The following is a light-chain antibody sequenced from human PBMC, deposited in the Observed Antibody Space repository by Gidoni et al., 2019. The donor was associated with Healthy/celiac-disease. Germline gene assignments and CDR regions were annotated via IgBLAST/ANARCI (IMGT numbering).Light chain of an antibody. CDR1: QSISSY. CDR2: AES. CDR3: QQSYSTLFT. V-gene: IGKV1-39*01. J-gene: IGKJ2*01. Sequence: IQIPQSPSSLSASVGDRVTITCRASQSISSYLNWYQQKPGKAPKLLIYAESSLQSGVPTRFSGSGCGTDFTLTISRLQPEDFATYYCQQSYSTLFTFGHGTKLEIK.